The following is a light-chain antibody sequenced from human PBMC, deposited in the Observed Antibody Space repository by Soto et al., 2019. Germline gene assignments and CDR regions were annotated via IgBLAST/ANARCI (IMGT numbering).Light chain of an antibody. Sequence: DIVLTQSPATLSLSPGESATLSCRASRSVSSYLAWYQQKPGQAPRLLIYGASNRATGVPARISGSVSGTEFTLTIASLQSEDFAVYYCQQYNNWPAITFGQGTRL. CDR3: QQYNNWPAIT. V-gene: IGKV3-15*01. CDR2: GAS. CDR1: RSVSSY. J-gene: IGKJ5*01.